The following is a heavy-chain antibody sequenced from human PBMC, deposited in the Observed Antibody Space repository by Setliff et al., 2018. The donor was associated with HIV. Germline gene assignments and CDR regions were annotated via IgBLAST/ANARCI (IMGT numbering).Heavy chain of an antibody. CDR2: IYFSGTP. D-gene: IGHD2-8*02. CDR1: GGSINSRSYY. V-gene: IGHV4-39*01. Sequence: SETLSLTCTVPGGSINSRSYYWAWIRQPPGKGLEWVASIYFSGTPYYNPSLKNRVIISVDTSKNQFSLKLSSVTAADTAVYYCARRGMWSYETGGNPTATFDYWGQGVLVTVSS. J-gene: IGHJ4*02. CDR3: ARRGMWSYETGGNPTATFDY.